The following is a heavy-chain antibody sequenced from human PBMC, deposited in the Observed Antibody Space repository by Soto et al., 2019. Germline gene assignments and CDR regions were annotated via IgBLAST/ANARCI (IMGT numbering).Heavy chain of an antibody. Sequence: SGPTLVNPTQPLTLTCSFSGFSLSTSGVGVGWICQPPGKALEWLALIYWNDDKRYSPSLKSRLTITKDTSKNQVVLTMTNMDPVDTATYYCAHRLRALYFDYWGQGTLVTVSS. CDR3: AHRLRALYFDY. V-gene: IGHV2-5*01. CDR2: IYWNDDK. CDR1: GFSLSTSGVG. J-gene: IGHJ4*02.